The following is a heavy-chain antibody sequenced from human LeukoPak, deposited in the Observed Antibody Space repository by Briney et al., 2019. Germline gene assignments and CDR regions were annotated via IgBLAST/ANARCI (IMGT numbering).Heavy chain of an antibody. CDR1: GGSFSGYY. CDR3: ARRRAAARYYFDY. Sequence: PSETLSLTCAVYGGSFSGYYWSWIRQPPGKGLEWIGEINHSGSTNYNPSLKSRVTISVDTSKNQFSLKLSSVTAADAAVYYCARRRAAARYYFDYWGQGTLVTVSS. V-gene: IGHV4-34*01. J-gene: IGHJ4*02. CDR2: INHSGST. D-gene: IGHD6-6*01.